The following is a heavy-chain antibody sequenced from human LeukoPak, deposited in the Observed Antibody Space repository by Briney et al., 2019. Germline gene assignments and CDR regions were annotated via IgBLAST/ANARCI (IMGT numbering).Heavy chain of an antibody. CDR1: GYTFTSYD. J-gene: IGHJ4*02. Sequence: SVKVSCKASGYTFTSYDINWVRQAPGQGLEWMGGIIPIFGTANYAQKFQGRVTITTDESTSTAYMELSSLRSEDTAVYYCARDIWARTYYYDSSGDYWGQGTLVTVSS. V-gene: IGHV1-69*05. D-gene: IGHD3-22*01. CDR2: IIPIFGTA. CDR3: ARDIWARTYYYDSSGDY.